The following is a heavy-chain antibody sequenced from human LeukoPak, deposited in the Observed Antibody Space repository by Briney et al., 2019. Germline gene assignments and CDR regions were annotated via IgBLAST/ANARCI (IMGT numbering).Heavy chain of an antibody. CDR2: ISAYNGNT. D-gene: IGHD3-9*01. CDR3: ARSYYDILTGPLQAFDI. V-gene: IGHV1-18*01. J-gene: IGHJ3*02. CDR1: GYTFTSYG. Sequence: ASVKVSCKASGYTFTSYGISWVRQAPGQGLEWIGWISAYNGNTNYAQKLQGRVTMTTDTSTSTAYMELRSLRSDDTAVYYCARSYYDILTGPLQAFDIWGQGTMVTVSS.